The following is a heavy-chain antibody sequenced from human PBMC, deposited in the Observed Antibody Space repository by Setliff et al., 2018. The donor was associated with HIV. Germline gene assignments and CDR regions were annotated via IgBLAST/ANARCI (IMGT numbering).Heavy chain of an antibody. V-gene: IGHV4-59*11. CDR1: GGSIGSHY. Sequence: PSETLSLTCIVSGGSIGSHYWSWIRQSPGMGLEWIGYISYSGSTIYNPALKSRITISLDTSKNQFSLKLSSVTAADTAIYYCARTLEFLEIEHCKWFDPWGQGTLVTVSS. CDR3: ARTLEFLEIEHCKWFDP. J-gene: IGHJ5*02. D-gene: IGHD3-3*02. CDR2: ISYSGST.